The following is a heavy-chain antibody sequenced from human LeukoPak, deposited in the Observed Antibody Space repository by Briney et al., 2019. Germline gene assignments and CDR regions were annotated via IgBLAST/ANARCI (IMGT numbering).Heavy chain of an antibody. CDR3: AKDGAIFGVPITRGGMDV. CDR2: ITWNSGSV. CDR1: GFKFDEYA. D-gene: IGHD3-3*01. Sequence: GGSLRLSCAASGFKFDEYAMHWVRQVPGQGLEWVSGITWNSGSVGYADSVMGRFTISRDNAKNSLYLQMNSLRPEDTALYYCAKDGAIFGVPITRGGMDVWGQGTTVTVSS. J-gene: IGHJ6*02. V-gene: IGHV3-9*01.